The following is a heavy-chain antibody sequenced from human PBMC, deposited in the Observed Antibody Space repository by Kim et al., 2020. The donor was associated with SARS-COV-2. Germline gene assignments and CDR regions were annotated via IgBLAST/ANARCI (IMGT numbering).Heavy chain of an antibody. J-gene: IGHJ6*02. CDR3: ASLSCGGDCYYDYYGMDV. CDR1: GFTVSSNY. CDR2: IYSGGST. D-gene: IGHD2-21*02. V-gene: IGHV3-53*01. Sequence: GGSLRLSCAACGFTVSSNYMSWVRQAPGKGLEWVSVIYSGGSTYYADSVKGRFTISRDNSKNTLYLQMNSLRAEDTAVYYCASLSCGGDCYYDYYGMDVWGQGTTVTVSS.